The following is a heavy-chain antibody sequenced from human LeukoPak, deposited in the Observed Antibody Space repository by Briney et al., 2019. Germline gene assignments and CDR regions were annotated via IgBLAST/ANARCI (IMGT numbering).Heavy chain of an antibody. CDR1: GFTFSNYW. J-gene: IGHJ3*02. Sequence: GGSLRLSCAASGFTFSNYWMHWVRQAPGKGLVWVSRINSDGSSTSYADSVKGRFTISRDNSKNTLFLQMNSLTVEDTAIYSCARPRLEYCSGGSCFDAFDIWGQGTMVTVSS. D-gene: IGHD2-15*01. V-gene: IGHV3-74*01. CDR3: ARPRLEYCSGGSCFDAFDI. CDR2: INSDGSST.